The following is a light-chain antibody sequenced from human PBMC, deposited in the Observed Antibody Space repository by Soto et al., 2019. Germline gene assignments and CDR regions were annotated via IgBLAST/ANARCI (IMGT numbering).Light chain of an antibody. J-gene: IGLJ1*01. Sequence: QSALTQPASVSGSPGQSITISCTGTSSDVGGYNYVSWYQQHPGKAPKLMIYDVSNRPSGVSNRFSGSKSGNTASLTISGLQAEDEADYYCSSYTRSSTLRGFGTGTKLTVL. CDR2: DVS. CDR1: SSDVGGYNY. V-gene: IGLV2-14*01. CDR3: SSYTRSSTLRG.